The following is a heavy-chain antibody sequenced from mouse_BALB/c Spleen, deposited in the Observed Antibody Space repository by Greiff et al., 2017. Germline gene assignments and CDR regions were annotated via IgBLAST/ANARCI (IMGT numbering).Heavy chain of an antibody. CDR1: GFSLTSYG. D-gene: IGHD1-1*01. V-gene: IGHV2-2*02. Sequence: VQLQQSGPGLVQPSQSLSITCTVSGFSLTSYGVHWVRQSPGKGLEWLGVIWSGGSTDYNAAFISRLSISKDNSKSQVFFKMNSLQANDTAIYYCARNFVTTNYFDYWGQGTTLTVSS. J-gene: IGHJ2*01. CDR2: IWSGGST. CDR3: ARNFVTTNYFDY.